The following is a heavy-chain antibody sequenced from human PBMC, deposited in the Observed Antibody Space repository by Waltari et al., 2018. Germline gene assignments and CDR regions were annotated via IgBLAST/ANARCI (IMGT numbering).Heavy chain of an antibody. Sequence: EVQLLDSGGGLVQPGGSLRLSCSASGFTFSTYPISWVRQAPGGGPEWVSAISGSGGGTYYADSVKGRFIISRDNSKNTLYLEMNSLRAEDTAVYFCAKDKIPRTADAGTLFDLWGQGTLVTVSS. CDR1: GFTFSTYP. CDR3: AKDKIPRTADAGTLFDL. V-gene: IGHV3-23*01. D-gene: IGHD6-13*01. J-gene: IGHJ4*02. CDR2: ISGSGGGT.